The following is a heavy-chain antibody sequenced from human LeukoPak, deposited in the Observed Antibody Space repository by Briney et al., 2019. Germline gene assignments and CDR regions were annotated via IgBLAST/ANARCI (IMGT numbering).Heavy chain of an antibody. Sequence: GGSLRLSCAASGFTFSDYSMNWVRQAPGKGLEWVSSISSRTTYISYADSLKGRFTISRDNAKNSLYLQMNSLRAEDTAVYYCARHLGTSSDHWGQGTLVTVSS. V-gene: IGHV3-21*01. J-gene: IGHJ4*02. CDR3: ARHLGTSSDH. CDR1: GFTFSDYS. CDR2: ISSRTTYI. D-gene: IGHD7-27*01.